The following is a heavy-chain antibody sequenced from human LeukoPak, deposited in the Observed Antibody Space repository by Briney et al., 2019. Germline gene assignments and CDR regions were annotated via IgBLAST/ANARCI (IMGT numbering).Heavy chain of an antibody. D-gene: IGHD6-19*01. CDR1: GGSISSGGYY. J-gene: IGHJ4*02. Sequence: SETLSLTCTVSGGSISSGGYYWSWIRQPPGKGLGWIGYIYHSGSAYYNPSLKSRVTISVDTSKNQLSLRLTSVTAADTAVYYCARWDDSAWAFGNWGPGTLVTVSS. CDR2: IYHSGSA. CDR3: ARWDDSAWAFGN. V-gene: IGHV4-30-2*01.